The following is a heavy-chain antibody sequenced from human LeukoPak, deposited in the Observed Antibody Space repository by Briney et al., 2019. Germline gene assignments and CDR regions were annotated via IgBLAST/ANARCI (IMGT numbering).Heavy chain of an antibody. J-gene: IGHJ6*03. D-gene: IGHD5-18*01. CDR3: ARYQYSSCYMDV. V-gene: IGHV3-21*01. CDR2: ISSSSSYI. CDR1: GFTFSRYS. Sequence: GGSLRLSCAASGFTFSRYSMNWVRQAPGKGLEWVSSISSSSSYIYYADSVKGRFTISRDNAKNSLYLQMNSLRAEDTAVYYCARYQYSSCYMDVWGKGTTVTVSS.